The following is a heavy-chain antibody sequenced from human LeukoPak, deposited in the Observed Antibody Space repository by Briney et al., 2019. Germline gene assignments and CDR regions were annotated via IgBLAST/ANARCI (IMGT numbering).Heavy chain of an antibody. CDR1: GFTFSNAW. CDR2: ISGSGGST. CDR3: AKERGDIVVVPAAKNYFDY. V-gene: IGHV3-23*01. Sequence: GGSLRLSCAASGFTFSNAWMSWVRQAPGKGLEWVSAISGSGGSTYYADSVKGRFTISRDNSKNTLYLRMNSLRAEDTAVYYCAKERGDIVVVPAAKNYFDYWGQGTLVTVSS. J-gene: IGHJ4*02. D-gene: IGHD2-2*01.